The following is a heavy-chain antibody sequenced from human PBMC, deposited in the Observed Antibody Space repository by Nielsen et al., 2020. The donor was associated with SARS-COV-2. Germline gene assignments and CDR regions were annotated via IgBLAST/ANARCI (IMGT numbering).Heavy chain of an antibody. CDR3: ASGLWTEFDY. Sequence: GESLKISCAASGFIFSSYDMHWVRQVTGKGLEWVSGIGANGDTFYADSVKGQFTISRDNAKNTLYLQMNSLRAEDTAVYYCASGLWTEFDYWGQGTLVTVSS. J-gene: IGHJ4*02. CDR1: GFIFSSYD. V-gene: IGHV3-13*04. CDR2: IGANGDT. D-gene: IGHD5-18*01.